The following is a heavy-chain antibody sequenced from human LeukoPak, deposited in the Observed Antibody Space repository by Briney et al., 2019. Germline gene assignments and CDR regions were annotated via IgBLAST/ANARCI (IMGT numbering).Heavy chain of an antibody. J-gene: IGHJ6*03. CDR1: GYTFTSYY. CDR2: INPSGGST. V-gene: IGHV1-46*01. Sequence: GASVKVSCKASGYTFTSYYMHWVRQAPGQGLEWMGIINPSGGSTNYAQKFQGRVTMTRDTSISTAYMELSRLRSDDTAVYYCARDGRRPLYYYYMDVWGKGTTVTISS. CDR3: ARDGRRPLYYYYMDV. D-gene: IGHD2-15*01.